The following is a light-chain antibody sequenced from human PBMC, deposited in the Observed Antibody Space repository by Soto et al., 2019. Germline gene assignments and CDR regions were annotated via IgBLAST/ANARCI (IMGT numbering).Light chain of an antibody. CDR2: GAS. J-gene: IGKJ1*01. V-gene: IGKV3-15*01. CDR3: QQYGDWPPWT. CDR1: QSVRSN. Sequence: ETVMTQSPATLSVSPGETATLSCRASQSVRSNLAWYQQRPGQPPRLLIYGASARATGIPARFSGGGSGTEFTLTITSLQSEDFAVYYCQQYGDWPPWTFGQGTKVDIK.